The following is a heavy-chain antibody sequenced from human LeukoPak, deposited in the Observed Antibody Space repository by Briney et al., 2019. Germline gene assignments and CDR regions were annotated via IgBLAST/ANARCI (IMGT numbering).Heavy chain of an antibody. Sequence: SEALSLTCAVYGGSFSGYYWSWIRQPPGKGLEWIGEINHSGSTNYNPSLKSRVTISVDTSKNQFSLKLSSVTAADTAVYYCASLWVVPKDYWGQGTLVTVSS. V-gene: IGHV4-34*01. CDR1: GGSFSGYY. CDR3: ASLWVVPKDY. CDR2: INHSGST. J-gene: IGHJ4*02. D-gene: IGHD2-15*01.